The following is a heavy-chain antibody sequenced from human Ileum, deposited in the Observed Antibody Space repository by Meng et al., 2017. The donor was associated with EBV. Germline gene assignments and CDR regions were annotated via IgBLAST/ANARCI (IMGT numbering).Heavy chain of an antibody. CDR1: CASGSKVSSA. J-gene: IGHJ4*02. CDR3: ARDRGGYNVIDY. D-gene: IGHD5-24*01. Sequence: SEPLSLTRTCACASGSKVSSARSVIRLPPGNGSAWIGYIPYTWSSDYNPSLKSRVTISVDTSKNQSSLRLSSVTAADTTVYYCARDRGGYNVIDYWGQGTLVTVSS. V-gene: IGHV4-61*01. CDR2: IPYTWSS.